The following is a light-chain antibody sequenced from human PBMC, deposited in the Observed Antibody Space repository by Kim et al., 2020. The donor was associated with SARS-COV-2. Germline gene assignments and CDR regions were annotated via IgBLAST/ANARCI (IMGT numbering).Light chain of an antibody. CDR1: QSNSMW. V-gene: IGKV1-5*03. J-gene: IGKJ2*01. CDR2: KAS. Sequence: STLSASVGGRVIITCRASQSNSMWLDWYQQKPGKAPKLLISKASSLQNGVPSRFSGSGSGTEFTLTSSSRQPDDFAPYYCPQYDNYFGQGTKLEI. CDR3: PQYDNY.